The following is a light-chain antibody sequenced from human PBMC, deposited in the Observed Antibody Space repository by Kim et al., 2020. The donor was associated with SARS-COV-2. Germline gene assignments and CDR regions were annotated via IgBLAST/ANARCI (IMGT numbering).Light chain of an antibody. J-gene: IGKJ2*01. CDR2: RIS. CDR3: QQSLGYT. CDR1: QSFTNH. Sequence: IQMTQPPSSLSASVGDSVTITCRASQSFTNHLAWSQQKPGRAPKLLIYRISSLQTGVPSLFSGSESGTDFTLSNSSLQPDDVATYYCQQSLGYTFGQGTKLEI. V-gene: IGKV1-27*01.